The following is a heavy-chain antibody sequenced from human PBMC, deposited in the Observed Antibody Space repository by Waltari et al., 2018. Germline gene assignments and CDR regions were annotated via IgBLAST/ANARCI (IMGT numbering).Heavy chain of an antibody. V-gene: IGHV3-7*01. CDR1: GFTFRHYW. CDR3: ARIMSTVTYFDY. CDR2: INPGGGEK. D-gene: IGHD4-17*01. Sequence: EVHLVESGGGLVQPGGSLRLSCAASGFTFRHYWMSWVRQAPGKGLEGVANINPGGGEKYYMDSVKGRFTVSRDNARNSLSLQMISLGVEDTAVYYCARIMSTVTYFDYWGQGTLVTVSS. J-gene: IGHJ4*02.